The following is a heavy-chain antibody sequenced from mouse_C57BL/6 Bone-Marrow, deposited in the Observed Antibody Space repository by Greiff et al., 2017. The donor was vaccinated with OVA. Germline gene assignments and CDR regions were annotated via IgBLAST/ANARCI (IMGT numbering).Heavy chain of an antibody. J-gene: IGHJ1*03. V-gene: IGHV1-55*01. CDR2: IYPGSGST. Sequence: VQLQQSGAELVKPGASVKMSCKASGYTFTSYWITWVKQRPGQGLEWIGDIYPGSGSTNYNEKFKSKATLTVDTSSSTAYMQLSSLTSEDSAVYYCARGDDGFKWYFDVWGTGTTVTVSS. D-gene: IGHD2-3*01. CDR1: GYTFTSYW. CDR3: ARGDDGFKWYFDV.